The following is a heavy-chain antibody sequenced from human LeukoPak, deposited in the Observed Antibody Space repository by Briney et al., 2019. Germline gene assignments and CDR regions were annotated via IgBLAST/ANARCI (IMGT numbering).Heavy chain of an antibody. D-gene: IGHD3-10*01. CDR2: IIPILGIA. V-gene: IGHV1-69*04. J-gene: IGHJ4*02. CDR1: GGTFSSYA. CDR3: ARGPLVPGYGSGTNFDY. Sequence: SVKVSCKASGGTFSSYAISWVRQAPGQGLEWMGRIIPILGIANYAQKFQGRVTITADKSTSTAYMELSSLRSEDTAVYYCARGPLVPGYGSGTNFDYWGQGTLVTVSS.